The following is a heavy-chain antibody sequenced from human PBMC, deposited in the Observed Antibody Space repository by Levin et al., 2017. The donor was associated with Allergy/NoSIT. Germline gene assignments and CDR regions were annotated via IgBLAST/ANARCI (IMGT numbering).Heavy chain of an antibody. D-gene: IGHD6-13*01. CDR1: GFTFSSYW. CDR3: AREGGYSSSWYVSSGFDP. J-gene: IGHJ5*02. CDR2: IKQDGSEK. Sequence: GGSLRLSCAASGFTFSSYWMSWVRQAPGKGLEWVANIKQDGSEKYYVDSVKGRFTISRDNAKNSLYLQMNSLRAEDTAVYYCAREGGYSSSWYVSSGFDPWGQGTLVTVSS. V-gene: IGHV3-7*03.